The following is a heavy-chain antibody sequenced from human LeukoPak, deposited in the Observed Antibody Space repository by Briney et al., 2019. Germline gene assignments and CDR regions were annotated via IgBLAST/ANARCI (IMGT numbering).Heavy chain of an antibody. CDR3: ARHPRIAAPDYYYYYYMDV. J-gene: IGHJ6*03. CDR2: INHSGST. V-gene: IGHV4-34*01. D-gene: IGHD6-6*01. CDR1: GGSFSGYY. Sequence: PSETLSLTCAVYGGSFSGYYWSWIRQPPGKGLEWIGEINHSGSTNYNPSLESRVTISVDTSKNQFSLKLSSVTAADTAVYYCARHPRIAAPDYYYYYYMDVWGKGTTVTVSS.